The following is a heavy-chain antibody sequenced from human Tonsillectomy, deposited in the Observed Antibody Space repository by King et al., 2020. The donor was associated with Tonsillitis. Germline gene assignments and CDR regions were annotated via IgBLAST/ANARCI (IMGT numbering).Heavy chain of an antibody. V-gene: IGHV1-2*02. CDR1: GYTFTDYH. D-gene: IGHD5-24*01. CDR3: SRETWVYGS. J-gene: IGHJ5*02. CDR2: INCNSGST. Sequence: QLVQSGTEVKMPGASVTVSCKASGYTFTDYHIHWIRQAPGQGLEWVGWINCNSGSTNYAQNLQGRVTLTRDTSTNTAYMDLRSLTSDDTAIYYCSRETWVYGSWGQGTLVTVSS.